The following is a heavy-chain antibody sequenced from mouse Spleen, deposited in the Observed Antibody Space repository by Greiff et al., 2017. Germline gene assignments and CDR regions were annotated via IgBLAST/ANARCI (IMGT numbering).Heavy chain of an antibody. Sequence: EVMLVESGGGLVKPGGSLKLSCAASGFTFSSYAMSWVRQTPEKRLEWVATISSGGSYTYYPDSVKGRFTISRDNAKNTLYLQMSSLRSEDTAMYYCARRGLTGSYYFDYWGQGTTLTVSS. CDR2: ISSGGSYT. V-gene: IGHV5-9-1*01. D-gene: IGHD4-1*01. CDR3: ARRGLTGSYYFDY. CDR1: GFTFSSYA. J-gene: IGHJ2*01.